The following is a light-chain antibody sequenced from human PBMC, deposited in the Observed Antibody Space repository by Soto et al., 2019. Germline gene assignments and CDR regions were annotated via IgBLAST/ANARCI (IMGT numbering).Light chain of an antibody. V-gene: IGKV2-30*01. CDR3: MQGTHWPPYP. J-gene: IGKJ2*01. CDR1: QSLVYSDGNTY. CDR2: NVS. Sequence: DVVLAQSPLSLPVTLGQPASISCRSSQSLVYSDGNTYLHGIQQRPGQSPRRLIYNVSIRDSGVPDRFSGSGSGTDFTLEISRVEAEDVGIYYCMQGTHWPPYPFGHGTKLEIK.